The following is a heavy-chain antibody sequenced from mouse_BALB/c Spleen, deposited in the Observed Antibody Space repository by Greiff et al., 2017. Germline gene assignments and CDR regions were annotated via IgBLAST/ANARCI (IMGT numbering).Heavy chain of an antibody. D-gene: IGHD1-2*01. V-gene: IGHV2-2*02. Sequence: VKVVESGPGLVQPSQSLSITCTVSGFSLTSYGVHWVRQSPGKGLEWLGVIWSGGSTDYNAAFISRLSISKDNSKSQVFFKMNSLQANDTAIYYCARKLYYGYNYAMDYWGQGTSVTVSS. CDR2: IWSGGST. CDR3: ARKLYYGYNYAMDY. J-gene: IGHJ4*01. CDR1: GFSLTSYG.